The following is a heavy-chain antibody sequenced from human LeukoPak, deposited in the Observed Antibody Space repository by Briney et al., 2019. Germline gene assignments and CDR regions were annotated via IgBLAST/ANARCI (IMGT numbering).Heavy chain of an antibody. V-gene: IGHV1-2*02. D-gene: IGHD5-12*01. CDR3: ARGRGYSGYDFGY. Sequence: ASVKVSCKASGYIFTGYYMHWVRQAPGQGLEWMGWINPNSGGTNYAQKFQGRVTMTRDTSISTAYMELSRLRSDDTAVYYCARGRGYSGYDFGYWGQGTLVTVSS. CDR1: GYIFTGYY. J-gene: IGHJ4*02. CDR2: INPNSGGT.